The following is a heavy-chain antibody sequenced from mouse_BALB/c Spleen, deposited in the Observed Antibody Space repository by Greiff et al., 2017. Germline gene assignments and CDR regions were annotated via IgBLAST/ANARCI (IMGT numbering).Heavy chain of an antibody. J-gene: IGHJ2*01. CDR1: GFTFSSFG. D-gene: IGHD1-1*01. Sequence: EVKLMESGGGLVQPGGSRKLSCAASGFTFSSFGMHWVRQAPEKGLEWVAYISSGSSTIYYADTVKGRFTISRDNPKNTLFLQMTSLRSEDTAMYYCAREGGYYYGSSFPYFDYWGQGTTLTVSS. CDR3: AREGGYYYGSSFPYFDY. V-gene: IGHV5-17*02. CDR2: ISSGSSTI.